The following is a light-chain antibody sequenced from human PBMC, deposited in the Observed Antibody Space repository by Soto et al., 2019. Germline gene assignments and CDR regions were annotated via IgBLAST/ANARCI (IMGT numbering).Light chain of an antibody. CDR2: GVK. J-gene: IGLJ1*01. CDR3: SSYTTSYFYV. CDR1: GRDIGAYDY. Sequence: QSVLTQPASVSGSPGQSITISCTGSGRDIGAYDYVSWYQQHPGKAPKLIIYGVKNRPSGVSNRFSASKSAFTASLTIYGLQTEDEADYYCSSYTTSYFYVFGPGTKLTVL. V-gene: IGLV2-14*01.